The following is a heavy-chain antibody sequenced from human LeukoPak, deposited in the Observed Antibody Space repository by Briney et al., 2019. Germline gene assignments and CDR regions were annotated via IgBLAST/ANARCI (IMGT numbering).Heavy chain of an antibody. CDR3: AKSGSGSYYPRVYYFDY. V-gene: IGHV3-15*01. D-gene: IGHD1-26*01. Sequence: GGSLRLSCAASGFTFSNAWMSWVRQAPGKGLEWVGVIKRKIEGGTADYGAPVKGRFTISRDNSKNTLYLQMNSLRAEDTAVYYCAKSGSGSYYPRVYYFDYWGQGTLVTVSS. CDR2: IKRKIEGGTA. CDR1: GFTFSNAW. J-gene: IGHJ4*02.